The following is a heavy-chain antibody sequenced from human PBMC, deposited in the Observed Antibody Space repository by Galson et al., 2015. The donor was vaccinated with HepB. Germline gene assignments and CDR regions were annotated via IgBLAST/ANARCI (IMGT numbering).Heavy chain of an antibody. CDR1: GFTFSGSA. Sequence: SLRLSCAASGFTFSGSAMHWVRQASGKGLEWVGRIRSKANSYATAYAASVKGRFTISRDDSKNTAYLQMNSLKTEDTAVYYCTRPYTASESIAADNQFDYWGQGTLVTVSS. V-gene: IGHV3-73*01. D-gene: IGHD6-13*01. J-gene: IGHJ4*02. CDR3: TRPYTASESIAADNQFDY. CDR2: IRSKANSYAT.